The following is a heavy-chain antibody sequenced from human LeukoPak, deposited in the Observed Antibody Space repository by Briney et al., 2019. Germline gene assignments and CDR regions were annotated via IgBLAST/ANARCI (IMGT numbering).Heavy chain of an antibody. CDR1: GGSISIYY. J-gene: IGHJ3*02. CDR2: IYYSGTT. V-gene: IGHV4-59*08. CDR3: ARHGYYGSGSYSAFDI. Sequence: PSETLSLTCTVSGGSISIYYWSWIRQPPGKGLEWIGYIYYSGTTNYNPSPKSRVTISVDTSKNQFSLKLSSVTATDTAMYYCARHGYYGSGSYSAFDIWGQGTMVTVSS. D-gene: IGHD3-10*01.